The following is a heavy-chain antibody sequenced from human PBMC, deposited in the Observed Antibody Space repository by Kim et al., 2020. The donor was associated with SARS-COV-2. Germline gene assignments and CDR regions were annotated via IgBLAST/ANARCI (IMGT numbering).Heavy chain of an antibody. Sequence: GGSLRLSCAASGFTFSSYGMHWVRQAPGKGLEWVAVIWYDGSNKYYADSVKGRFTISRDNSKNTLYLQMNSLRAEDTAVYYCAKGNLKRLGAAVRPYYYGSGSYNYYYYGMNVWGQGTTVTVSS. CDR1: GFTFSSYG. CDR3: AKGNLKRLGAAVRPYYYGSGSYNYYYYGMNV. J-gene: IGHJ6*02. CDR2: IWYDGSNK. V-gene: IGHV3-33*06. D-gene: IGHD3-10*01.